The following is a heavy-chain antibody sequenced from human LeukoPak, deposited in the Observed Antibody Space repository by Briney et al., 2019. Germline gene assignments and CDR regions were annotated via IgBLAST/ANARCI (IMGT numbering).Heavy chain of an antibody. D-gene: IGHD5-12*01. J-gene: IGHJ6*02. CDR3: ARGYDADLYYYYGMDV. V-gene: IGHV4-59*12. CDR2: IHYSGST. CDR1: GASISPDY. Sequence: SETLSLTCTVSGASISPDYWGWIRQPPGKGLEFIGYIHYSGSTNYNPSLKSRVTISVDTSKNQFSLKLSSVTAADTAVYYCARGYDADLYYYYGMDVWGQGTTVTVSS.